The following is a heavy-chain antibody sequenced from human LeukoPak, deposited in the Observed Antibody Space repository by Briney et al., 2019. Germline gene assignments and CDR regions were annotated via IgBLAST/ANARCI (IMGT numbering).Heavy chain of an antibody. Sequence: GGSLRLSCAASGFTFSSYAMHWVRQAPGKGLEWVAFIRYDGSNKYYADSVKGRFTVSRDNSKNTLYVQMKSLRAEDTAVYYCAKDFVVVPGNVNYFDYWGQGTLVTVSS. D-gene: IGHD2-21*02. J-gene: IGHJ4*02. CDR1: GFTFSSYA. CDR2: IRYDGSNK. V-gene: IGHV3-30*02. CDR3: AKDFVVVPGNVNYFDY.